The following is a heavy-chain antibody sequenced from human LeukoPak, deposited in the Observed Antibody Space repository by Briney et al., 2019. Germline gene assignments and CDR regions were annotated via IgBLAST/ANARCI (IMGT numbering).Heavy chain of an antibody. Sequence: ASVKVSCKASGYTFTGYNLHWVRQAPGQGLEWMGWINVNSGGTNYVQQFQGWVTMTRDTSIDTAYMELSRLRSDDTAVYYCARGIFELRYFDYWGQGTLVTVSA. CDR3: ARGIFELRYFDY. J-gene: IGHJ4*02. CDR2: INVNSGGT. CDR1: GYTFTGYN. D-gene: IGHD3-9*01. V-gene: IGHV1-2*04.